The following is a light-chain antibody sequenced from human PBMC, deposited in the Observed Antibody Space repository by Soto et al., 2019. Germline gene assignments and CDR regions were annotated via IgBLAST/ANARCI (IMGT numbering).Light chain of an antibody. CDR3: GTWDGSLNAGM. CDR2: DNN. CDR1: SSNIGNHY. V-gene: IGLV1-51*01. J-gene: IGLJ3*02. Sequence: QSVLTQPPSVSAAPGQTVTISCSGRSSNIGNHYVSWYQYLPGAAPKLLIYDNNKRPSGIPDRFSGSKSGTSATLGITGLQTGDEADYYCGTWDGSLNAGMFGGGTKLTVL.